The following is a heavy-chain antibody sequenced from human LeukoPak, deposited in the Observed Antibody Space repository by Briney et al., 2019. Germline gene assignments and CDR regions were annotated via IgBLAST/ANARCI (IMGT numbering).Heavy chain of an antibody. D-gene: IGHD3-22*01. V-gene: IGHV5-51*01. CDR1: GYRFTNYW. Sequence: GESLQISCKGPGYRFTNYWIDWVRPMPGKGLEWMGIIYPGDSDTRYSPSFQGQVTISADKSISTAYLQWSSLKASDTAMYYCARQVGDYYDSSGYSLDWGQGTLVTVSS. J-gene: IGHJ4*02. CDR2: IYPGDSDT. CDR3: ARQVGDYYDSSGYSLD.